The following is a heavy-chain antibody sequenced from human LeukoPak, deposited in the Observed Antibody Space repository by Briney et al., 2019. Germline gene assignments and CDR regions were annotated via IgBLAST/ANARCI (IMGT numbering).Heavy chain of an antibody. J-gene: IGHJ6*04. CDR3: ARQSSGSHYYYGMDV. Sequence: ESLKISCKGSGYSFATYWIGWVRQMPGKGLVWMGVIYLGDSETTYSPSFQGRVTISADKSKSTAYLQWSSLKASDTAMYYCARQSSGSHYYYGMDVWGKGTKAAVSS. CDR1: GYSFATYW. V-gene: IGHV5-51*01. D-gene: IGHD3-10*01. CDR2: IYLGDSET.